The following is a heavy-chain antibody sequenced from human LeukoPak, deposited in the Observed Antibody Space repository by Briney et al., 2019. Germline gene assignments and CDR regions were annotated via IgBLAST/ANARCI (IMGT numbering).Heavy chain of an antibody. CDR1: GYSISNGYY. CDR2: IYHSGST. CDR3: ARVDCSGGICYVFDY. J-gene: IGHJ4*02. D-gene: IGHD2-15*01. V-gene: IGHV4-38-2*02. Sequence: SETLSLTCTVSGYSISNGYYWGWIRQPPGKGLEWIGSIYHSGSTYYNPSLKSRVTISVDTSKNQFSLKLSSVTATDTAVYYCARVDCSGGICYVFDYWGQGTLVTVSS.